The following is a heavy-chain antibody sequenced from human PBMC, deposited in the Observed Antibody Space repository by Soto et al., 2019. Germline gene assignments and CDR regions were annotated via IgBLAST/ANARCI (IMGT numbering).Heavy chain of an antibody. D-gene: IGHD5-12*01. J-gene: IGHJ4*02. V-gene: IGHV1-3*01. CDR3: ARAVGGATSNLVY. Sequence: ASVKVSCKASGYTFSSYAMDWVRQAPGQRLEWMGWINAGNGNTKYSRKFQGRVTITRDTSASTAYMELSSLRSVDTAVYYCARAVGGATSNLVYWGQGTLVSVSS. CDR2: INAGNGNT. CDR1: GYTFSSYA.